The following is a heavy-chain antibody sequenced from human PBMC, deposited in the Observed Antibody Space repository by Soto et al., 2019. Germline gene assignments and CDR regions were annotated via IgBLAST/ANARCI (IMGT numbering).Heavy chain of an antibody. CDR3: ARQGVITMNYYHYGMDV. D-gene: IGHD3-22*01. V-gene: IGHV5-51*01. J-gene: IGHJ6*02. Sequence: GESLKISCKGSGYSFTSYWIGWVRQMPGKGLEWMGIIYPGDSDTRYSPSFQGQVTISADKSISTAYLQWSSLKASDTAMYYCARQGVITMNYYHYGMDVWGQGTTVTVSS. CDR2: IYPGDSDT. CDR1: GYSFTSYW.